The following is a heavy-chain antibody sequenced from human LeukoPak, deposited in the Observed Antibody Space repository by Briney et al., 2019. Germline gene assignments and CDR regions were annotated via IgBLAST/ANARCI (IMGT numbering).Heavy chain of an antibody. Sequence: SETLSLTCTVSGGSISSYYWSWIRQPAGKGLEWIGRIYTSGSTNYNPSLKSRVTISVDTSKNQFSLKLSSVTAADTAVYYCAREGGLRDFWSGYPIGDYWGQGTLVTVSS. V-gene: IGHV4-4*07. CDR2: IYTSGST. J-gene: IGHJ4*02. D-gene: IGHD3-3*01. CDR3: AREGGLRDFWSGYPIGDY. CDR1: GGSISSYY.